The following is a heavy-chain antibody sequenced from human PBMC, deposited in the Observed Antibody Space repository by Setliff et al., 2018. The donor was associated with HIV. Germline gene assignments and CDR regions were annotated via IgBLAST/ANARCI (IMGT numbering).Heavy chain of an antibody. J-gene: IGHJ4*02. CDR3: ARTRRYWSGGSCYGPGGY. Sequence: ASVKVSCKASGYTFTSYYMHWVRQAPGQGLEWMGIITPSGGSRSYAQKFQGRVTMTRDTSTSTVYMDLSSLRSEYTAVYYCARTRRYWSGGSCYGPGGYWGQGTLVTVSS. CDR1: GYTFTSYY. D-gene: IGHD2-15*01. V-gene: IGHV1-46*03. CDR2: ITPSGGSR.